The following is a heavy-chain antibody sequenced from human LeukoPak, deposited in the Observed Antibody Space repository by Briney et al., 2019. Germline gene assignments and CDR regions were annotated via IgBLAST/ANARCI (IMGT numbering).Heavy chain of an antibody. CDR1: GFTFSTYA. Sequence: GGSLRLSCAASGFTFSTYAMSWVRQAPGKGLEWVSSISSSSSYIYYADSVKGRFTISRDNAKNSLYLQMNSLRAEDTAVYYCARGTRACSATSCYPFDPWGQGTLVTVSS. J-gene: IGHJ5*02. V-gene: IGHV3-21*01. D-gene: IGHD2-2*01. CDR2: ISSSSSYI. CDR3: ARGTRACSATSCYPFDP.